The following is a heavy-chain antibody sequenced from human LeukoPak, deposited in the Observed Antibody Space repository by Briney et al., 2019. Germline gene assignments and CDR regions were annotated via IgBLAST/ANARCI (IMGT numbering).Heavy chain of an antibody. J-gene: IGHJ4*02. Sequence: GGSLRLSCAASGFTFSSYWMSWVRQALGKGLEYVANIDLDGSEKYYVVSVKGRFTISRDNAKNSLYLQMNSLEAEDTAVYYCARGQLEAMGVDYWGQGTLVTVSS. V-gene: IGHV3-7*01. CDR2: IDLDGSEK. CDR3: ARGQLEAMGVDY. CDR1: GFTFSSYW. D-gene: IGHD1-1*01.